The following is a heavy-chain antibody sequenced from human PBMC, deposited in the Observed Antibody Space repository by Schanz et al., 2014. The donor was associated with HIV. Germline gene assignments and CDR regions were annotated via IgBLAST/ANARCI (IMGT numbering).Heavy chain of an antibody. CDR3: ATGPGLVGAIDY. CDR2: VIPVLDTA. CDR1: GGTLSSYA. D-gene: IGHD1-26*01. J-gene: IGHJ4*02. Sequence: QVQLVQSGAEVKKPGSSVKVSCKDSGGTLSSYAISWVRPPPGKGLGWMGMVIPVLDTAKYAQKFQGRVPIPADESTKTAHMELSSLRSEDTAVYYCATGPGLVGAIDYWGQGTLVIVSS. V-gene: IGHV1-69*11.